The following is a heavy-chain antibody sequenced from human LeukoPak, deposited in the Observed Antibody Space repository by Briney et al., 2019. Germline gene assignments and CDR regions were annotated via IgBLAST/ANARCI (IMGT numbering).Heavy chain of an antibody. CDR1: AGSISTFS. CDR3: ARHNYYYDSSGYYSNFDY. D-gene: IGHD3-22*01. CDR2: MYDTGSP. Sequence: SETLSLTCSVSAGSISTFSWSWIRQPPGKGLKWIGYMYDTGSPNYNPSLKSRVTISVDPSKNQFSLKLSSVTAADTAVYYCARHNYYYDSSGYYSNFDYWGQGTLVTVSS. V-gene: IGHV4-59*08. J-gene: IGHJ4*02.